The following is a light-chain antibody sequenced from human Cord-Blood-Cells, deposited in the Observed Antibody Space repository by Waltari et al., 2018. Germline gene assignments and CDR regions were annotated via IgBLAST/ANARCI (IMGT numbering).Light chain of an antibody. Sequence: QSALTQPASVSGSPGQSITISCTGTSSAVGGYNYVSWYQQHPGKAPKLMIYDVSKRPSGVSNRFSGSKSGNTASLTISGLQAEDEADYYCSSYTSSSTFWVFGGGTKLTVL. V-gene: IGLV2-14*01. CDR2: DVS. J-gene: IGLJ3*02. CDR3: SSYTSSSTFWV. CDR1: SSAVGGYNY.